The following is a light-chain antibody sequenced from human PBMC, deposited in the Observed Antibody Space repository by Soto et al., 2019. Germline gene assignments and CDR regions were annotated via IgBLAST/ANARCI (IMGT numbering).Light chain of an antibody. CDR2: QDS. Sequence: YELTQPPSVSVSPGQTASITCYGDKLGDKYVCWYQQKPGQSPVVVMYQDSKRPSGIPERFSGSNSGNTATLTISGTQAMDEADYYCQAWDRSTVVLGGGTKLTVL. CDR3: QAWDRSTVV. V-gene: IGLV3-1*01. J-gene: IGLJ2*01. CDR1: KLGDKY.